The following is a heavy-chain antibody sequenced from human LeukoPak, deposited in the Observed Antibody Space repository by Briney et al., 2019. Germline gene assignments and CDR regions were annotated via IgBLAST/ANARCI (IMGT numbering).Heavy chain of an antibody. J-gene: IGHJ3*02. D-gene: IGHD3-22*01. CDR1: GFTFSSYS. CDR3: ARDPKYYYDSSGYYYDAFDI. CDR2: ISSSSSYI. Sequence: PGGSLRLSCAASGFTFSSYSMNWVRQAPGKGLEWVSSISSSSSYIYYADSVKGRFTISRDNARNSLYLQMNSLRAEDTAVYYCARDPKYYYDSSGYYYDAFDIWGQGTMVTVSS. V-gene: IGHV3-21*01.